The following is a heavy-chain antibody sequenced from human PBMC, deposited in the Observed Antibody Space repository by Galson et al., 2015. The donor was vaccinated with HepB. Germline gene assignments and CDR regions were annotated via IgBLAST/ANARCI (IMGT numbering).Heavy chain of an antibody. CDR1: GVTFSNYA. CDR2: IIPTFRTA. J-gene: IGHJ4*02. Sequence: QSGAEVKKPGASVKVSCKASGVTFSNYAISWVRQAPGQGLEWMGGIIPTFRTANYAQKFQGRVTITADESTSTAYMELSSLTSGDTAVYYCARQYDSYGFYPYWGQGTLVTVSS. CDR3: ARQYDSYGFYPY. V-gene: IGHV1-69*13. D-gene: IGHD3-22*01.